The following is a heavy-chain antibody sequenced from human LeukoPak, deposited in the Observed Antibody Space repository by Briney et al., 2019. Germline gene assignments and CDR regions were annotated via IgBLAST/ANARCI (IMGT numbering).Heavy chain of an antibody. D-gene: IGHD3-3*02. CDR3: AADLQAFAFDI. Sequence: SETLSLTCTVSGGSISSGGYYWSWIRQHPGKGLEWIGYIYYSGSTFHNPSLKSRVTISVDTSKNQFSLKLNSVTAADTAVYYCAADLQAFAFDIWGQGTMVTVSS. CDR2: IYYSGST. V-gene: IGHV4-31*03. J-gene: IGHJ3*02. CDR1: GGSISSGGYY.